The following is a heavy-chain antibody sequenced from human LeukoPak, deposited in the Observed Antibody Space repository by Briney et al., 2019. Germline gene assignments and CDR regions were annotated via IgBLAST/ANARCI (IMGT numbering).Heavy chain of an antibody. CDR3: ARDYKYAFDN. V-gene: IGHV3-11*06. J-gene: IGHJ4*02. D-gene: IGHD5-24*01. CDR2: IGISSGNT. CDR1: GFTFGDYA. Sequence: GGSLRLSCTTSGFTFGDYAMSWVRQAPGKGLEWISYIGISSGNTKYADSVKGRFTISGDKAKNSLYLQMNSLRVEDTAVYYCARDYKYAFDNWGQGTLVTVSS.